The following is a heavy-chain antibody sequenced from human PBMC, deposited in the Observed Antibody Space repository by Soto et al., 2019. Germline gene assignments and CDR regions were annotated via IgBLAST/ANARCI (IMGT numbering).Heavy chain of an antibody. CDR3: ARDPPATRHGMDV. Sequence: PGGSLRLSCAASGFTVSSNYISWGRQAPGKGLEWVSVIYSGGSTYYADSVRGRFTISRDNSKNTLYLQMKSLRAEDTAVYYCARDPPATRHGMDVWGQGTTVTVSS. CDR1: GFTVSSNY. V-gene: IGHV3-53*01. J-gene: IGHJ6*02. CDR2: IYSGGST.